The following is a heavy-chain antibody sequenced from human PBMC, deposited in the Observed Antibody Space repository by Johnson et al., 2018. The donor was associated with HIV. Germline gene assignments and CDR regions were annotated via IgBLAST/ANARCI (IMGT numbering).Heavy chain of an antibody. CDR1: GFTFSSYG. Sequence: QVQLVESGGGVVQPGGSLRLSCAASGFTFSSYGMHWVRQAPGKGLAWVAFIRYDGSNKYYADSVKGRFTISRDNSKNTLYLQMNSLRAEDTAVYYCAKGHSSSWSRGAFDIWGQGTMVTVSS. CDR3: AKGHSSSWSRGAFDI. CDR2: IRYDGSNK. J-gene: IGHJ3*02. V-gene: IGHV3-30*02. D-gene: IGHD6-13*01.